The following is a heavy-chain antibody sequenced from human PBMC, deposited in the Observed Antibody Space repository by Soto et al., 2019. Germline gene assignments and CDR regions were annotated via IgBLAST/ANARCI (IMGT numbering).Heavy chain of an antibody. CDR2: TSSSSSYI. Sequence: AGSLRLSCAASGFTFSSDSMNWVREAPGKGLEWVSSTSSSSSYIYYADSVKGRFTISRDNAKNSLYLQMNSLRAEDTAVYYCARTMIVVYTRGNAAFDIWGQGTMVTVS. CDR3: ARTMIVVYTRGNAAFDI. V-gene: IGHV3-21*01. D-gene: IGHD3-22*01. J-gene: IGHJ3*02. CDR1: GFTFSSDS.